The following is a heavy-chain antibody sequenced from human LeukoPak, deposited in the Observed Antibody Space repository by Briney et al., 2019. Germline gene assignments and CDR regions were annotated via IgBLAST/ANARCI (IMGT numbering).Heavy chain of an antibody. CDR2: INPHDGST. D-gene: IGHD2-15*01. J-gene: IGHJ4*02. CDR3: APSVRSGGSYYFDY. CDR1: GDSFTKYY. V-gene: IGHV1-46*01. Sequence: RASVKVSCTASGDSFTKYYMHWVRQAPGQGLEWMGIINPHDGSTTYTQKFQGRLTMTTDTSTSTVSMELSSLRSEDTAVYYCAPSVRSGGSYYFDYWGQGTLVTVSS.